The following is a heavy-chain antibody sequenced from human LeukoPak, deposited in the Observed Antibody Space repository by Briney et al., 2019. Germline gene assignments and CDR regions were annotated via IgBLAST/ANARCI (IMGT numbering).Heavy chain of an antibody. CDR2: IYYSGST. D-gene: IGHD3-10*01. J-gene: IGHJ4*02. CDR3: ARKTITMVRGGIVRYFDY. Sequence: PSETLSLTCTVSGGSISSYYWSWIRQPPGKGLEWIGYIYYSGSTNYNPSLKSRVTISVDTSNNQFYLKPTSLTAADTAVYYCARKTITMVRGGIVRYFDYWGQGTLVTVSS. CDR1: GGSISSYY. V-gene: IGHV4-59*01.